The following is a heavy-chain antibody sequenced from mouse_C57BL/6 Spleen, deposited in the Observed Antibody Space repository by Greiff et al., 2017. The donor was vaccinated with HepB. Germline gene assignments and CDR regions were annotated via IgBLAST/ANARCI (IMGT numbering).Heavy chain of an antibody. V-gene: IGHV5-6*01. Sequence: EVHLVESGGDLVKPGGSLKLSCAASGFTFSSYGMSWVRQTPDKRLEWVATISSGGSYTYYPDSVKGRFTISRDNAKNTLYLQMSSLKSEDTAMYYCARQSSSGYAWFAYWGQGTLVTVSA. J-gene: IGHJ3*01. CDR1: GFTFSSYG. CDR2: ISSGGSYT. CDR3: ARQSSSGYAWFAY. D-gene: IGHD3-2*02.